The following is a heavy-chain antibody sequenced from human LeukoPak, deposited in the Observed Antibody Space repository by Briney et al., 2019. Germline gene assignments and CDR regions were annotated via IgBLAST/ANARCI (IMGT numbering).Heavy chain of an antibody. D-gene: IGHD4-17*01. Sequence: ASVKVSCKASGYTFTGYYMHWVRRAPGHGLEWRGWINPNSGGTNYAQKFQGRVTMTRDTSISTAYMELSRLRSDDTAVYYCRTDRYGDYGDYIDYWGQGTLVTVSS. CDR2: INPNSGGT. CDR1: GYTFTGYY. CDR3: RTDRYGDYGDYIDY. V-gene: IGHV1-2*02. J-gene: IGHJ4*02.